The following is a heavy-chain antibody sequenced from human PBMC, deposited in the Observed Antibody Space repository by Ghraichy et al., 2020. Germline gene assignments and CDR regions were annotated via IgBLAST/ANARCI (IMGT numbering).Heavy chain of an antibody. CDR3: VKRGSNSGWPGFDFHH. V-gene: IGHV3-64D*06. D-gene: IGHD6-19*01. CDR1: GFTFSTYA. CDR2: ISSNGGST. Sequence: GGSLTLSCSASGFTFSTYAMHWVRQAPGKGLEYVSAISSNGGSTYYADSVKGRFSISRDNSKNTMYLQMSSLRSEDTAVYYCVKRGSNSGWPGFDFHHWGQGTLVTVSS. J-gene: IGHJ1*01.